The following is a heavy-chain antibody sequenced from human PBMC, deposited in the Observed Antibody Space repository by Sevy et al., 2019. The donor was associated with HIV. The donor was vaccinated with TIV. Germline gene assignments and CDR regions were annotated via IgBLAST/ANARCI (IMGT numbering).Heavy chain of an antibody. CDR1: GFTFSSYV. V-gene: IGHV3-23*01. D-gene: IGHD1-26*01. Sequence: GGSLRLSCAASGFTFSSYVMSWVRQAPGKGLEWVSTISGSGGSTYYADSVKGRFTISRDNSKNTLYLQINSLGAEDTAIFYCAKGRSGTYGCDYWGQGTLVTVSS. CDR2: ISGSGGST. CDR3: AKGRSGTYGCDY. J-gene: IGHJ4*02.